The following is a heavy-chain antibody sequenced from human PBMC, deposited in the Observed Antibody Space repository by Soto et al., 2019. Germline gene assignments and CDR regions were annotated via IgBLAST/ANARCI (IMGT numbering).Heavy chain of an antibody. CDR2: ISVTSTTI. D-gene: IGHD3-9*01. J-gene: IGHJ4*02. CDR3: ARDGAMTGVFDY. Sequence: VRAGGSLRLSCAASGFTFSTFGMNWVRQAPGKGLEWISYISVTSTTIHYADSVKGRFAISRDNAKNSLYLEMDSLRVEDTAVYYCARDGAMTGVFDYWGPGTLVTVSS. CDR1: GFTFSTFG. V-gene: IGHV3-48*01.